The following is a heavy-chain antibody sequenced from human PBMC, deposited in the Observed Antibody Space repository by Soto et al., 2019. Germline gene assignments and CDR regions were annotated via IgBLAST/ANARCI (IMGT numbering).Heavy chain of an antibody. Sequence: QVQLVESGGGVVQPGRSLRLSCAASGFTFSSYGMHWVRQAPGKGLEWVAVILYDGSNTYYGDTVKGRFTISRDNSKNTLSLQMNSLRAEDTAVYYCAKDGNVYSSGWYAPSLDYWGQGTLVTVSS. V-gene: IGHV3-30*18. CDR3: AKDGNVYSSGWYAPSLDY. CDR1: GFTFSSYG. J-gene: IGHJ4*02. D-gene: IGHD6-19*01. CDR2: ILYDGSNT.